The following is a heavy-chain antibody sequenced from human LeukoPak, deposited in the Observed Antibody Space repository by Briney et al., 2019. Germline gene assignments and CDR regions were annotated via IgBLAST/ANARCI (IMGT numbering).Heavy chain of an antibody. CDR3: ARRLGTGTPEY. CDR2: IYPDDSDT. J-gene: IGHJ4*02. D-gene: IGHD7-27*01. V-gene: IGHV5-51*01. Sequence: GESLKISCTGSGYTFTNYWITWGRQMPGKGLESMGIIYPDDSDTRYSPSFQGQVTISADKSINTAYLQWSSLKASDTAMYFCARRLGTGTPEYWGQGTLVTVSS. CDR1: GYTFTNYW.